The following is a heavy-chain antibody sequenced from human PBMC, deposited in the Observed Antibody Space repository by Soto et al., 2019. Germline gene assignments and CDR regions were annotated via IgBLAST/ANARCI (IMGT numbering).Heavy chain of an antibody. CDR1: GGTFSSYA. J-gene: IGHJ4*02. CDR2: IIPIYGTV. Sequence: SVKVSCKSSGGTFSSYAIIWVRQAPGQGLEWMGVIIPIYGTVNYAQKFQGRVSITADKSTSTAYMDLNSLRSDDTAVYYCARVRVIRGVIPSHFGLWGQGTQVNVSS. V-gene: IGHV1-69*06. CDR3: ARVRVIRGVIPSHFGL. D-gene: IGHD3-10*01.